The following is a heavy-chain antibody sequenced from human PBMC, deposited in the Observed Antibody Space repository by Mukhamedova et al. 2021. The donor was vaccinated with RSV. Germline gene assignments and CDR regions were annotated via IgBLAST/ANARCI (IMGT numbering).Heavy chain of an antibody. V-gene: IGHV3-23*01. CDR2: FSGTDDTT. CDR3: SKXXXXXXXGFDY. Sequence: VRQAPGKGLEWVSGFSGTDDTTYYVDSVKGRFTISRDNSKNTLYLQMNSLRXXXXXXXXXSKXXXXXXXGFDY. J-gene: IGHJ4*01.